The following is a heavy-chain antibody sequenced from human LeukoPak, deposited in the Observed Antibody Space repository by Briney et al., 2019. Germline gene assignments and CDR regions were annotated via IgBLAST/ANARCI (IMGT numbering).Heavy chain of an antibody. CDR2: IYYSGGT. J-gene: IGHJ5*02. CDR3: ARIYYYDSSGYSNWFDP. D-gene: IGHD3-22*01. V-gene: IGHV4-59*01. Sequence: PSETLSLTCTVSGGSISSYYWSWIRQPPGKGLEWIGYIYYSGGTNYNPSLKSRVTISVDTSKNQFSLKLSSVTAADTAVYYCARIYYYDSSGYSNWFDPWGQGTLVTVSS. CDR1: GGSISSYY.